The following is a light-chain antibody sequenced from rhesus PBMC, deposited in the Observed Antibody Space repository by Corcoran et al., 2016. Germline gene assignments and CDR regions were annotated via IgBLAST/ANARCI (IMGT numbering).Light chain of an antibody. V-gene: IGKV7-13*01. J-gene: IGKJ1*01. CDR3: LQSKNSPRT. CDR2: QGS. Sequence: DIVLTQSPASLAVSPGQRATITCRARESGSVFGMNLIHWYQQKSEQPPKLLIYQGSNKKTGVPAMFRGNGSRTDFTLTIYPVEADDAADYYCLQSKNSPRTFGQATKVEIK. CDR1: ESGSVFGMNL.